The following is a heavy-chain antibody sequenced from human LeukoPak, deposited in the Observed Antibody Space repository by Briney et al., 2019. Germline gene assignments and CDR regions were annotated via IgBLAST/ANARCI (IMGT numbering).Heavy chain of an antibody. CDR2: IYYSGST. V-gene: IGHV4-39*07. CDR1: GGSISSSSYY. J-gene: IGHJ3*02. Sequence: PSETLSLTCTVSGGSISSSSYYWGWIRQPPGKGLEWIGSIYYSGSTYYNPSLKSRVTISVDTSKNQFSLKLSSVTAADTAVYYCAKALVGATGAFDIWGQGTMVTVSS. D-gene: IGHD1-26*01. CDR3: AKALVGATGAFDI.